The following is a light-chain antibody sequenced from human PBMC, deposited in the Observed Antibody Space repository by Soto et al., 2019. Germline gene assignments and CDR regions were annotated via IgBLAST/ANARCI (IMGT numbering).Light chain of an antibody. CDR3: CSYAGSPYV. CDR2: DVS. V-gene: IGLV2-11*01. J-gene: IGLJ1*01. CDR1: SSDVGRYNY. Sequence: QSALTQPRSVSGSPGQSVTFSCTGTSSDVGRYNYVSWYQHHPGKAPKLMIYDVSTRPSGVPDRFSGSKSGTTASLTISGLQAEDEADYYCCSYAGSPYVFGTGTKVTVL.